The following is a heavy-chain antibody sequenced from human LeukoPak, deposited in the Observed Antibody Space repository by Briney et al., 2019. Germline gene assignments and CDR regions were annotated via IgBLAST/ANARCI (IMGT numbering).Heavy chain of an antibody. D-gene: IGHD3-10*01. CDR2: IKSKTDGGTT. CDR3: TTTVRGVMGYYFDY. CDR1: GFTFSNAW. V-gene: IGHV3-15*01. Sequence: GGSLRLSCGASGFTFSNAWMSWVRQAPGKGLEWVGRIKSKTDGGTTDYAAPVKGRFTISRDDSKNTLYLQMNSLKTEDTAVYYCTTTVRGVMGYYFDYWGQGTLVTVSS. J-gene: IGHJ4*02.